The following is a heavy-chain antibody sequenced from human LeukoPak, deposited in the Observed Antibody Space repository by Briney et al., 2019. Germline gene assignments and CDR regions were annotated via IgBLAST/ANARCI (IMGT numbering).Heavy chain of an antibody. V-gene: IGHV1-8*01. CDR1: GYTFTSYD. CDR2: MNPNSGNT. D-gene: IGHD3-3*01. J-gene: IGHJ5*02. CDR3: ARGPTLSSLRFLEWLLLDWFDP. Sequence: ASVRVSCKASGYTFTSYDINWVRQATGQGLEWIGWMNPNSGNTGYAQKFQGRVTMTRNTSISTAYMELSSLRSEDTAVYYCARGPTLSSLRFLEWLLLDWFDPWGQGTLVTVSS.